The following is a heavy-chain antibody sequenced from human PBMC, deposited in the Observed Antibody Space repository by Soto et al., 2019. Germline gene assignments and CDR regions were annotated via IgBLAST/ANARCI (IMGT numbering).Heavy chain of an antibody. D-gene: IGHD3-3*01. CDR3: ARHYDFWSGDYYGMDV. CDR2: IYYSGST. J-gene: IGHJ6*02. CDR1: GGSISSGGYY. V-gene: IGHV4-31*03. Sequence: PSETLSLTCTVSGGSISSGGYYWSWIRQHPGKGLEWIGYIYYSGSTYYNPSLKSRVTISVDTSKNQFSLKLSSVTAADTAVYYCARHYDFWSGDYYGMDVWGQGTTVTVSS.